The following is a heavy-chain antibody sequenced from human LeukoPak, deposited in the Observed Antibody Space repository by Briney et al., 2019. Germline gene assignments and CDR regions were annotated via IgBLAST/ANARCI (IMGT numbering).Heavy chain of an antibody. CDR1: GFTFSNFG. CDR3: AKEMVRGVNIPSYYYYYYGMDV. D-gene: IGHD3-10*01. V-gene: IGHV3-30*18. Sequence: PGGSLRLSCAASGFTFSNFGIHWVRQAPGKGLQWVALISYDGGDKYYADSVKGRFTISRDNSKNTLYLQMNSLRAEDTAVYYCAKEMVRGVNIPSYYYYYYGMDVWGQGTTVTVSS. CDR2: ISYDGGDK. J-gene: IGHJ6*02.